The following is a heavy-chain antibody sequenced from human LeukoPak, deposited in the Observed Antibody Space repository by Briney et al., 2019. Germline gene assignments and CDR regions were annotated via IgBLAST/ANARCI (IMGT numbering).Heavy chain of an antibody. CDR3: ARDTRRADILTGYPYDY. D-gene: IGHD3-9*01. CDR1: GFTFSSYS. CDR2: ISSSSSTI. Sequence: GGSLRLSCAASGFTFSSYSMNWVRQAPGKGLEWVSYISSSSSTIYYADSVKGRFTISRDNAKNSLYLQMNSLRAEDTAVYYCARDTRRADILTGYPYDYWGQGTLVTVSS. J-gene: IGHJ4*02. V-gene: IGHV3-48*04.